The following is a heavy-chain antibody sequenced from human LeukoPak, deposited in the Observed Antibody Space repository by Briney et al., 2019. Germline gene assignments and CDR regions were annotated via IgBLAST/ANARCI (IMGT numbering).Heavy chain of an antibody. D-gene: IGHD3-22*01. V-gene: IGHV1-46*01. CDR1: GYTFTSYY. CDR2: INPSGGST. CDR3: ARSAEVSGRDYDSSGYYSDAFDI. Sequence: ASVKVSCKASGYTFTSYYMHWVRQAPGQGLEWMGIINPSGGSTSYAQKFQGRVTMTRDTSTSTVYMELSSLRSEDTAVYHCARSAEVSGRDYDSSGYYSDAFDIWGQGTMVTVSS. J-gene: IGHJ3*02.